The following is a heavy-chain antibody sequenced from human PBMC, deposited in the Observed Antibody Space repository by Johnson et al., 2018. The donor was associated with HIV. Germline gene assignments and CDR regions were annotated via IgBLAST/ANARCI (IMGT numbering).Heavy chain of an antibody. J-gene: IGHJ3*02. CDR2: IYSGGST. CDR1: GFTVSSNH. CDR3: TTLPPTWRAFHI. Sequence: VQLVESGGGLIQPGGSLRLSCAASGFTVSSNHMRWVRQAPGKGLEWVSVIYSGGSTYYADSVKGRFIISRDDSKNTLYLHMKSLKTEDTAVYFCTTLPPTWRAFHIWGQGTMVTVSS. D-gene: IGHD4-11*01. V-gene: IGHV3-53*01.